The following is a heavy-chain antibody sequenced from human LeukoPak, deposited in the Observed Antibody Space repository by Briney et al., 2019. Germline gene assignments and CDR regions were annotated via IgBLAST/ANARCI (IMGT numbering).Heavy chain of an antibody. V-gene: IGHV5-51*01. Sequence: GEALKISCKTSGYVFIRHWIGWVRQVPGKGLEWMGVIHPEGSFARYNPAFEGQVTLSIDESASIAYLQLSSLRASDTAIYYCARQNHYYYYMDVWGRGTTVLVSS. CDR2: IHPEGSFA. J-gene: IGHJ6*03. CDR3: ARQNHYYYYMDV. CDR1: GYVFIRHW.